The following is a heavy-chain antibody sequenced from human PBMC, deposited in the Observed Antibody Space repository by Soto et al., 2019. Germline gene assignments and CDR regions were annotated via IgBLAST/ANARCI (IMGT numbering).Heavy chain of an antibody. CDR2: IYYSGST. Sequence: NPSDTLSLTCSVSGGSINSSSYFWGWVRQPPGKGLEWIGSIYYSGSTYYNPSLRSRVTISLDTSKNQFSLKLSSVTAADTAVFYCASHYSSGSRHWFDPWGQGTLVHVSS. CDR1: GGSINSSSYF. CDR3: ASHYSSGSRHWFDP. D-gene: IGHD6-19*01. V-gene: IGHV4-39*01. J-gene: IGHJ5*02.